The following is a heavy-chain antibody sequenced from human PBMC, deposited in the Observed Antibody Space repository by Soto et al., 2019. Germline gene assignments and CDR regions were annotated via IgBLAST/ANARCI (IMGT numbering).Heavy chain of an antibody. D-gene: IGHD5-18*01. V-gene: IGHV1-69*01. J-gene: IGHJ4*02. Sequence: QVQLVQSGAEVKKPGSSVKVSCKASGGTFSSYAISWVRQAPGQGLEWMGGIIPIFGTANYAQKFQGRVTITADEPTSTAYMELSSLRSEDTAVYYCARDLERVDTAMVGPFDYWGQGTLVTVSS. CDR3: ARDLERVDTAMVGPFDY. CDR2: IIPIFGTA. CDR1: GGTFSSYA.